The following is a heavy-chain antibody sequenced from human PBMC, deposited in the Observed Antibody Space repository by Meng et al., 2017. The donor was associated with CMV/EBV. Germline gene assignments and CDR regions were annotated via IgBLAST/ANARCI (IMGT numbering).Heavy chain of an antibody. D-gene: IGHD1-26*01. CDR2: INPNSGGT. V-gene: IGHV1-2*02. Sequence: ASVKVSCKASGYTFTGYYMHWVRQAPGQGLEWMGWINPNSGGTNYAQKFQGRVTMTRDTSISTAYMELSRLRAEDTAVYYCAKGKGSRLYGMDVWGQGTTVTVSS. J-gene: IGHJ6*02. CDR1: GYTFTGYY. CDR3: AKGKGSRLYGMDV.